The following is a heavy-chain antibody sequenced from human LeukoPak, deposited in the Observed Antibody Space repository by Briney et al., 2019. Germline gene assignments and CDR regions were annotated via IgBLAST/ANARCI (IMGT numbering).Heavy chain of an antibody. CDR2: INSDGSST. Sequence: PGGSLRLSCAASGFTFSSYWMHWVRQAPGKGLVWVSRINSDGSSTTYADSLKGRFTISRDNAKNTLYLQMNSLRAEDTAVYYCIRDLRPGSLDAFDIWGQGTMVTVSS. J-gene: IGHJ3*02. D-gene: IGHD2-15*01. CDR3: IRDLRPGSLDAFDI. V-gene: IGHV3-74*01. CDR1: GFTFSSYW.